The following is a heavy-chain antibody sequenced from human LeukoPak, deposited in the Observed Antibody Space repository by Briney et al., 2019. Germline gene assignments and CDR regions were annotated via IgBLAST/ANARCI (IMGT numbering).Heavy chain of an antibody. CDR2: ISYDGSNQ. CDR3: TRRESYYDSSGYLY. V-gene: IGHV3-30-3*01. Sequence: GGSLRLSCAASEFTFSSYTMRWVRQAPGKGLEWVAVISYDGSNQYYADSVKGRFTISRDNSKNTLYLQMNSLRAEDTAVYYCTRRESYYDSSGYLYWGQGTLVTVSS. J-gene: IGHJ4*02. D-gene: IGHD3-22*01. CDR1: EFTFSSYT.